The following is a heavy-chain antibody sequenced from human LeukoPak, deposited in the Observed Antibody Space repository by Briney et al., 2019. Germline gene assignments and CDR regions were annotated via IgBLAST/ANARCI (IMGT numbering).Heavy chain of an antibody. CDR1: VYTFTSYY. CDR3: ARAAPGAISYHY. D-gene: IGHD3-3*01. CDR2: INPSGGST. V-gene: IGHV1-46*01. J-gene: IGHJ4*02. Sequence: ASVKVSCKASVYTFTSYYMHWVRQAPGQGLEWMGIINPSGGSTSYAQKFQGRVTMTRDTSTSTAYMELSSLRSEDTAVYYCARAAPGAISYHYWGQGTLVTVSS.